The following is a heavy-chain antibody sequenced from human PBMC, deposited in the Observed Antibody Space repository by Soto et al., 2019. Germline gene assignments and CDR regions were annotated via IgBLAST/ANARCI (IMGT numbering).Heavy chain of an antibody. V-gene: IGHV4-30-4*01. CDR1: GGSISSGDYY. CDR3: ARDWEVKLPHEYYYYYYGMDV. Sequence: SETLSLTCTVSGGSISSGDYYWSWIRQPPGKGLEWIGYIYYSGSTYYNPSLKSRVTISVDTSKNQFSLKLSSVTAADTAEYYCARDWEVKLPHEYYYYYYGMDVWGQGTTVTVSS. J-gene: IGHJ6*02. D-gene: IGHD1-1*01. CDR2: IYYSGST.